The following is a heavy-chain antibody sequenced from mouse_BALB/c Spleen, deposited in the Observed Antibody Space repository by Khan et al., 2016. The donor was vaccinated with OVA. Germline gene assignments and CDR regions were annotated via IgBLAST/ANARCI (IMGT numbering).Heavy chain of an antibody. CDR2: INPSTGYT. V-gene: IGHV1-7*01. CDR1: GYTFANYW. J-gene: IGHJ2*01. CDR3: SGLGSSNGTTFVY. Sequence: QVRLQQSGAELAKPGASAKMSCKASGYTFANYWMHWVKQRPGQGLDWIGYINPSTGYTDYNQKFKDKATLTADKSSSTAYMQLSSLTSEDSAVYYCSGLGSSNGTTFVYWGQGTTLTVSS. D-gene: IGHD1-1*01.